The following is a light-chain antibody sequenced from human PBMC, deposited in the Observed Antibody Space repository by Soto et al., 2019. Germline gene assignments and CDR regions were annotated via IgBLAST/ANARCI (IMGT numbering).Light chain of an antibody. CDR3: QQYNGYAWT. V-gene: IGKV1-5*01. J-gene: IGKJ1*01. CDR2: DVS. CDR1: QSMGSW. Sequence: DIQMTQSPSTLSGSIGDRVTITCRASQSMGSWLAWYQQRPGKAPKVLIYDVSTLKSGVPSRFSGSGSGTVFTLTISNLQPEDFATYYCQQYNGYAWTFGQGSKVEIK.